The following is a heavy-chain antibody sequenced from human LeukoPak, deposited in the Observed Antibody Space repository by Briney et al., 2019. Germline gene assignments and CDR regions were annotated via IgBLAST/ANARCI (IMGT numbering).Heavy chain of an antibody. CDR3: ARDAYAYDYVWGSYRYTPYYFDY. D-gene: IGHD3-16*02. Sequence: GGSLSLSCAASGFTFSSYSMNWVRQAPGKGLEWVSSISSSSTYKYYADSVKGRFTISRDNAKNSLYLQMNSLRAEDTAVYYCARDAYAYDYVWGSYRYTPYYFDYWGQGTLVTVSS. V-gene: IGHV3-21*01. J-gene: IGHJ4*02. CDR1: GFTFSSYS. CDR2: ISSSSTYK.